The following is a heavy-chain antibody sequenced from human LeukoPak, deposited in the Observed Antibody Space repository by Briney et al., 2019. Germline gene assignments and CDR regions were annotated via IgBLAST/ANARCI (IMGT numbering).Heavy chain of an antibody. Sequence: SVKVSCKTSGGTFSSYAISWVRQAPGQGLEWMGGIIPIFGTANYAQKFQGRVTITTDESTSTAYMELSSLRSEDTAVYYCARYYYDSSGYYYIDYCGQGTLVTVSS. J-gene: IGHJ4*02. CDR3: ARYYYDSSGYYYIDY. D-gene: IGHD3-22*01. CDR2: IIPIFGTA. V-gene: IGHV1-69*05. CDR1: GGTFSSYA.